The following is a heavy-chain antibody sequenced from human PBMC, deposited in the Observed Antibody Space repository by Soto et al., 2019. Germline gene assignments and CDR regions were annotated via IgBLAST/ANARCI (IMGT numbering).Heavy chain of an antibody. CDR3: VKPPGYYYDSSTYYTV. J-gene: IGHJ4*02. CDR1: GLTFGTYA. V-gene: IGHV3-64D*08. Sequence: TGGSRRPSGSASGLTFGTYAMHWGRLAPGKGLVDVSAIGSDGGGTYYADSVKGRFTIYRDNSKNTLYHQMRSLIAESTAIYHCVKPPGYYYDSSTYYTVWGQGTLVTVSS. CDR2: IGSDGGGT. D-gene: IGHD3-22*01.